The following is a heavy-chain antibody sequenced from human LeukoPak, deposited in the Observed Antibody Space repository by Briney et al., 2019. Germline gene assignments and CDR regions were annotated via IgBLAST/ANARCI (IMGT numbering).Heavy chain of an antibody. CDR2: ISAYNGNT. CDR3: ARDADILTGYYIFDY. V-gene: IGHV1-18*04. J-gene: IGHJ4*02. D-gene: IGHD3-9*01. Sequence: GASMKVSCKASGYTFTGYYMHWVRQAPGQGLEWMGWISAYNGNTNYAQKLQGRVTMTTDTSTSTAYMELRSLRSDDTAVYYCARDADILTGYYIFDYWGQGTLVTVSS. CDR1: GYTFTGYY.